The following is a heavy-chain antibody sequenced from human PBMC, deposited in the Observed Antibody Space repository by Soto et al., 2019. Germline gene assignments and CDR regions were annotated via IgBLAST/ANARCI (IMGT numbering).Heavy chain of an antibody. Sequence: QVQLVESGGGVVQPGRSLRLSCAASGFTFSSYGMHWVRQAPGKGLEWVAVISYDGSNKYYADSVKGRFTISRDNSKNTLYRQMNSLGAEDTAVYYCAKDVRVTRLWERPNNWGQGTLVTVSS. D-gene: IGHD1-26*01. CDR3: AKDVRVTRLWERPNN. CDR1: GFTFSSYG. V-gene: IGHV3-30*18. J-gene: IGHJ4*02. CDR2: ISYDGSNK.